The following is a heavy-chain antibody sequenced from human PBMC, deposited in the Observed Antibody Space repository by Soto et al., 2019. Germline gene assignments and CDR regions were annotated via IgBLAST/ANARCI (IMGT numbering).Heavy chain of an antibody. Sequence: SETLSLTCTVSGGSISSSSYYWGWIRQPPGKGLEWIGSIYYSGSTYYNPSLKSRVTISVDTSKNQFSLKLSSVTAADTAVYYCARYGGYGSGSYYHKRYYYYMDVWGKGTTVTVSS. CDR1: GGSISSSSYY. CDR3: ARYGGYGSGSYYHKRYYYYMDV. D-gene: IGHD3-10*01. J-gene: IGHJ6*03. V-gene: IGHV4-39*01. CDR2: IYYSGST.